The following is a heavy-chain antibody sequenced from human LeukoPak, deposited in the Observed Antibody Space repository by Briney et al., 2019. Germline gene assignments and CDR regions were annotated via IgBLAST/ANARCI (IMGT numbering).Heavy chain of an antibody. CDR3: ARDRVRYSSSWGLDY. CDR2: IYTSGST. Sequence: SETLSLTCTVSGGSISSGSYYWSWIRQPAGKGLEWIGRIYTSGSTNYNPSLKSRVTISVDTSKNQFSLKLSSVTAADTAVYYCARDRVRYSSSWGLDYWGKGTLVTVSS. D-gene: IGHD6-13*01. CDR1: GGSISSGSYY. V-gene: IGHV4-61*02. J-gene: IGHJ4*02.